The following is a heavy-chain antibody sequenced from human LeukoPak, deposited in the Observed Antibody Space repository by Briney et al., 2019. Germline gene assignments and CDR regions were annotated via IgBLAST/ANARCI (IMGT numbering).Heavy chain of an antibody. Sequence: PGGSLRLSCAASGFTFSSYSMNWVRQAPGKGLEWVSSISSSSSYIYYADSVKGRFTISRDNAKNSLYLQMNSLRAEDTAVYYCASALRALPPNFDYWGHGTLVTVSS. CDR3: ASALRALPPNFDY. J-gene: IGHJ4*01. CDR1: GFTFSSYS. V-gene: IGHV3-21*01. CDR2: ISSSSSYI.